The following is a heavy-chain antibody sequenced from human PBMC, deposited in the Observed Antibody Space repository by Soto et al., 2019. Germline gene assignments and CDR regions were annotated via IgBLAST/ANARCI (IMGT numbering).Heavy chain of an antibody. V-gene: IGHV4-39*01. CDR1: GGSISSSSYY. J-gene: IGHJ5*02. CDR2: IYYSGST. Sequence: SETLSLTCTVSGGSISSSSYYWGWIRQPPGKGLEWIGSIYYSGSTYYNPSLKSRVTISVDTSKNQFSLKLSSVTAADTAVYYWASLLIDFRADIDQFAPWGQGTLVTVSS. D-gene: IGHD3-16*01. CDR3: ASLLIDFRADIDQFAP.